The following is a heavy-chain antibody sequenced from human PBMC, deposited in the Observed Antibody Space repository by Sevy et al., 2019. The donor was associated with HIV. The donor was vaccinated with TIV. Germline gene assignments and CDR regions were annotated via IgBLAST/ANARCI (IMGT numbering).Heavy chain of an antibody. J-gene: IGHJ4*02. CDR3: AREEITGFDY. CDR2: ISASGGST. D-gene: IGHD3-16*01. V-gene: IGHV3-23*01. CDR1: GFIFSSYA. Sequence: EGSLRLSCAASGFIFSSYAMTWVRQAPGKGLEWVSTISASGGSTYYADSVKGRFTISRDNSKNTLYLQMNSLRAEDTAVYSCAREEITGFDYWGRGTLVTVSS.